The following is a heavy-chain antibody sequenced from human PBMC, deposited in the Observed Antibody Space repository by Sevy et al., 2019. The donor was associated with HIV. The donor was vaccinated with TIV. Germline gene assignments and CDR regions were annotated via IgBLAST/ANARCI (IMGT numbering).Heavy chain of an antibody. V-gene: IGHV3-7*01. CDR3: AREGQWSHPGDY. CDR2: IKEDGSEK. CDR1: GFSFSSFW. D-gene: IGHD2-15*01. J-gene: IGHJ4*02. Sequence: GGSLRLSCAAPGFSFSSFWMSWVRQSPGKGLEWVANIKEDGSEKYYVDSVKGRFTISRDNAKNSLYLQMNSLRAEDTAVYYCAREGQWSHPGDYWGQGTLVTVSS.